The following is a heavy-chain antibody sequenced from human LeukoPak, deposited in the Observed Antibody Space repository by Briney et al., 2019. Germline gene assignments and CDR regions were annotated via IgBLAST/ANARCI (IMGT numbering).Heavy chain of an antibody. D-gene: IGHD6-13*01. J-gene: IGHJ5*02. Sequence: GSSVRVSCKSSGGTFSSYGITWVRQAPGQGLEWMGRIIPFFGIPNYAQKFQGRVTITADNSTSTAYMELSSLRSEDTAVYYCAGELGQALMAAAGPFDPWGQGTLVAVSS. CDR3: AGELGQALMAAAGPFDP. CDR1: GGTFSSYG. V-gene: IGHV1-69*04. CDR2: IIPFFGIP.